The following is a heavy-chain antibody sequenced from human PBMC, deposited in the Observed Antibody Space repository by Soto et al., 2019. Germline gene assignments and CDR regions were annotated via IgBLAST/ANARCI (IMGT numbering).Heavy chain of an antibody. D-gene: IGHD3-22*01. CDR2: IYHSGST. J-gene: IGHJ5*02. CDR1: GGSISSSNW. Sequence: SETLSLTCAVSGGSISSSNWWSWVRQPPGKGLEWIGEIYHSGSTNYNPSLKSRVTISVDKSKNQFSLKLSSVTAADTAVYYCARARAYYYDSSGYYQNNWFDPWGQGTLVTVSS. V-gene: IGHV4-4*02. CDR3: ARARAYYYDSSGYYQNNWFDP.